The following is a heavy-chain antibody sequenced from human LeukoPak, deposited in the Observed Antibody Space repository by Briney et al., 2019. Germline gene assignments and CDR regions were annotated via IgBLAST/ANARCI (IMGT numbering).Heavy chain of an antibody. J-gene: IGHJ4*02. CDR3: ARVPVGGSPTFDY. V-gene: IGHV1-2*02. CDR1: GYTFTGYY. CDR2: INPNSGGT. Sequence: ASVKVSCKASGYTFTGYYMHWVRQAPGQGLEWMGWINPNSGGTNYAQKFQGRVTMTRDTSISTAYMELSRLRSDDTAVYYCARVPVGGSPTFDYWGQGTLVTVSS. D-gene: IGHD2-15*01.